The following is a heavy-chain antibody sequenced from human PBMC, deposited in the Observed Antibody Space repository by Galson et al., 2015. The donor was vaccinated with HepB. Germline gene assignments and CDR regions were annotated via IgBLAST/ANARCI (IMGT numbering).Heavy chain of an antibody. D-gene: IGHD3-22*01. V-gene: IGHV3-74*01. CDR2: INSDGSST. J-gene: IGHJ4*02. Sequence: SLRLSCAASGFTFSSYWMHWVRQAPGKGLVWVSRINSDGSSTSYADSVKGRFTISRDNAKNTLYLQMNSLRAEDTAVYYCARGGSYYYDSSGYGYWGQGTLVTVSS. CDR3: ARGGSYYYDSSGYGY. CDR1: GFTFSSYW.